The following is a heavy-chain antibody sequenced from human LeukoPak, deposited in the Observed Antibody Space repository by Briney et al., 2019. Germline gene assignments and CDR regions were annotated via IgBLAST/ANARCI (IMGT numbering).Heavy chain of an antibody. CDR3: ARLGWATAPLDY. D-gene: IGHD5-12*01. V-gene: IGHV3-21*05. Sequence: PGGSLRLSCAASGFTFSSYAMSWVRQAPGKGLEWVSYISSSSSYTNYADSVKGRFTISRDNAKNSLYLQMNSLRAEDTAVYYCARLGWATAPLDYWGQGTLVTVSS. J-gene: IGHJ4*02. CDR2: ISSSSSYT. CDR1: GFTFSSYA.